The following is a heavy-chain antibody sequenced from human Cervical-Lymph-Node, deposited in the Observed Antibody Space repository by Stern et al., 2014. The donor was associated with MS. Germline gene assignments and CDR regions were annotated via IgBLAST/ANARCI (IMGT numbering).Heavy chain of an antibody. CDR2: IIPILVIR. V-gene: IGHV1-69*09. J-gene: IGHJ4*02. CDR3: ARERGSGSYVDY. CDR1: GGTFSRYG. Sequence: VHLVESGAEVKKPGSSVKVSCKASGGTFSRYGISWVRQAPGQGLEWMGRIIPILVIRNYAQKFQGRVTITADKSTSTAYMELSSLRSEDTAVYYCARERGSGSYVDYWGQGTLVTVSS. D-gene: IGHD3-10*01.